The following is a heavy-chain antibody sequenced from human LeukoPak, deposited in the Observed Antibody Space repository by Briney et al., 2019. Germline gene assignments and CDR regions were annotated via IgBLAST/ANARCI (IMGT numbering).Heavy chain of an antibody. Sequence: GGSLRLSCAASGFTFSSYSMNWVRQAPGKGLEWVSYISSSSSTIYYADSVKGRFTISRDNAKNSLYLQMNSLRAEDTAVYYCAGQYYFDYWGQGTLVTVSS. V-gene: IGHV3-48*01. J-gene: IGHJ4*02. CDR3: AGQYYFDY. CDR1: GFTFSSYS. CDR2: ISSSSSTI.